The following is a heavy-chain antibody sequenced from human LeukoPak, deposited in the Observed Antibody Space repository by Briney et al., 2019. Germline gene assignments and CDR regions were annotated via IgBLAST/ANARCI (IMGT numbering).Heavy chain of an antibody. CDR3: ARDPRVSSVPFDY. CDR1: GYTFNSYD. J-gene: IGHJ4*02. D-gene: IGHD3-16*02. Sequence: ASVKVSCKASGYTFNSYDINWVRQATGQGLEWMGWMNPNSGNTGYAQKFQGRVTITRNTSISTAYMELSSLRSEDTAVYYCARDPRVSSVPFDYWGQGTLVTVSS. CDR2: MNPNSGNT. V-gene: IGHV1-8*03.